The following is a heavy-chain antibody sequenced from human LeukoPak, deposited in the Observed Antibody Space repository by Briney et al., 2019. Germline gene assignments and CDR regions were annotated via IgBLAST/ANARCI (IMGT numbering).Heavy chain of an antibody. CDR1: GFTFSSYA. Sequence: PGGSLRLSCAASGFTFSSYAMSWVRQAPGKGLEWVSAISGSGGSTYYADSVKGRFTISRDNSKNTLYLQMNSLRAEDTAVYYCAKDLGDIAVVPAAMAYWGQGTLVTVSS. V-gene: IGHV3-23*01. J-gene: IGHJ4*02. CDR2: ISGSGGST. D-gene: IGHD2-2*01. CDR3: AKDLGDIAVVPAAMAY.